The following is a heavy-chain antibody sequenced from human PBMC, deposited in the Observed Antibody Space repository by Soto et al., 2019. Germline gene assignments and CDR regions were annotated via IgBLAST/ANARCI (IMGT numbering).Heavy chain of an antibody. V-gene: IGHV3-23*01. D-gene: IGHD3-22*01. Sequence: GGSLRLSCAASGFTFSSYAMSWVRQAPGKGLEWVSAISGSGGSTYYADSVKGRFTISRDNSKNTLYLQMNSLRAEDTAVYYCAKAVRYYDSSGYYYSSYYYYGMDVWGQGTTVTVSS. CDR3: AKAVRYYDSSGYYYSSYYYYGMDV. CDR1: GFTFSSYA. J-gene: IGHJ6*02. CDR2: ISGSGGST.